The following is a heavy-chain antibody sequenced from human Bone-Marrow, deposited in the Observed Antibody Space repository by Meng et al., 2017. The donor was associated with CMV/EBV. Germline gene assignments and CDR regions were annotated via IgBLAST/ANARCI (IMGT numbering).Heavy chain of an antibody. CDR1: GFTFGDYA. V-gene: IGHV3-30*04. CDR2: ISYDGSNK. J-gene: IGHJ6*02. D-gene: IGHD2-2*02. Sequence: GESLKISCTASGFTFGDYAMHWVRQAPGKGLEWVAVISYDGSNKYYADSVKGRFTISRDNSKNTLYLQMNSLRAEDTAVYYCAREGAYCSSTSCYNDYYYYGMDVWGQGTTVTVSS. CDR3: AREGAYCSSTSCYNDYYYYGMDV.